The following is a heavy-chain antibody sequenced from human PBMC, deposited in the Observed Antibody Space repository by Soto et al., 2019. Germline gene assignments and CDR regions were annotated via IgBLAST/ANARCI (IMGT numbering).Heavy chain of an antibody. Sequence: GRSLRLACAASGFSFSSYAMHRVRQAPGKGLEWVAVISYDGSNKYYADSVKGRFTISRDNSKNTLYLQMNSLRAEDTAVYYCARDVIRYFDWSAGYYYYYGMDVWGQGTTVTVSS. D-gene: IGHD3-9*01. CDR2: ISYDGSNK. CDR1: GFSFSSYA. V-gene: IGHV3-30-3*01. CDR3: ARDVIRYFDWSAGYYYYYGMDV. J-gene: IGHJ6*02.